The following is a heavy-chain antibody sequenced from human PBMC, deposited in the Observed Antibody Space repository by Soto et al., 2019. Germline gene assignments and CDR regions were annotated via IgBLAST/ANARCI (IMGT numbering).Heavy chain of an antibody. D-gene: IGHD4-17*01. CDR1: GGTFSSYA. Sequence: QVQLVQSGAEVKKPGSSVKVSCKASGGTFSSYAISWVRRAPGQGLEWMGGIIPIFGTANYAQKFQGRVTITADESTSTAYMELSSLRSEDTAVYYCARDDYVDTKLTNPVDYWGQGTLVTVSS. CDR2: IIPIFGTA. J-gene: IGHJ4*02. CDR3: ARDDYVDTKLTNPVDY. V-gene: IGHV1-69*01.